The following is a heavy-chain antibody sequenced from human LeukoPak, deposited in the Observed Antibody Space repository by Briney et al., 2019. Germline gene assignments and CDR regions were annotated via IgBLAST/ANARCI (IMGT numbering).Heavy chain of an antibody. J-gene: IGHJ3*02. CDR2: ISGLSGRT. Sequence: PGGSLRLSCATSGFSFSSYGMSWVRQAPGKGLEWVSSISGLSGRTYYADSVKGRVTISRDNSKNALSLQMNSLRAEDTAVYYCAKDMGDIVVVPAATEDAFDIWGQGTMVTVSS. CDR1: GFSFSSYG. V-gene: IGHV3-23*01. D-gene: IGHD2-2*01. CDR3: AKDMGDIVVVPAATEDAFDI.